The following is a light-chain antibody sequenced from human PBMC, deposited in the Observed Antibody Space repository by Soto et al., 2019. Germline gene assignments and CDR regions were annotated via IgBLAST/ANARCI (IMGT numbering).Light chain of an antibody. CDR3: QQTYTTPYT. J-gene: IGKJ2*01. Sequence: DIQMTQSPSSLSASVGDRVTVTCRASQSINSYLNWYQQKPGKAPTLLIYSAPSLQDGVPSRFSGGGSGTEFTLSISSLQPEDFATYSCQQTYTTPYTFGQGTKLEIK. CDR2: SAP. CDR1: QSINSY. V-gene: IGKV1-39*01.